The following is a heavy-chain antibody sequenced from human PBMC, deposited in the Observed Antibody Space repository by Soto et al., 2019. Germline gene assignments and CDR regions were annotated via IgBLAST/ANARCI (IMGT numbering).Heavy chain of an antibody. CDR3: AIGTYSFDSSGYDGAFDI. D-gene: IGHD3-22*01. Sequence: VASVKVSCKASGGSFSNYAVNWVRQAPGQGLEWMGGIIPIFDTTNNAQKFQGRVTITADESTSTAYRELSSLRSADTAVYYCAIGTYSFDSSGYDGAFDIWGQGTVVTVSS. CDR1: GGSFSNYA. V-gene: IGHV1-69*13. CDR2: IIPIFDTT. J-gene: IGHJ3*02.